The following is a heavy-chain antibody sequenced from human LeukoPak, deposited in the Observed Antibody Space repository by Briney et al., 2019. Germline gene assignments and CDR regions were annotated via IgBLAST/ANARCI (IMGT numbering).Heavy chain of an antibody. Sequence: SETLSLTCAVYGGSFSGYYWSWIRQPPGKGLEWIGEINHSGSTNYNPSLSGRVTTSLDTSKNQFSLRLTSVTAADTAVYYCARGFDSKSTYFDYWGQGTLVTVSS. CDR1: GGSFSGYY. CDR2: INHSGST. D-gene: IGHD2-21*01. V-gene: IGHV4-34*01. J-gene: IGHJ4*02. CDR3: ARGFDSKSTYFDY.